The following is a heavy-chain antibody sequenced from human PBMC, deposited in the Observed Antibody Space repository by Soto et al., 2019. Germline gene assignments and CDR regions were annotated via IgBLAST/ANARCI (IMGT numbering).Heavy chain of an antibody. D-gene: IGHD4-17*01. CDR2: IYYSGST. J-gene: IGHJ4*02. CDR3: AGDPMTTVTRYYFDY. CDR1: GGSISSSSYY. V-gene: IGHV4-39*02. Sequence: QLQLQESGPGLVKTSETQSLTCTVSGGSISSSSYYWGWIRQPPGKGLEWIGSIYYSGSTYYNPSLKSRVTISVDTSKNQFSLKLSSVTAAYTAVYYCAGDPMTTVTRYYFDYWGQGTLVTVSS.